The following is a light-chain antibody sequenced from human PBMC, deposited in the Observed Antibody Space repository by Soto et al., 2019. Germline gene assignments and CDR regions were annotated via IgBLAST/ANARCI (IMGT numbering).Light chain of an antibody. CDR2: GAS. J-gene: IGKJ4*01. CDR3: LQYNSYPFT. V-gene: IGKV1-17*03. Sequence: DIQMTQSPSAMSASLGDRVTITCRASQGIINSLAWFQQKPGRVPKRLIYGASTLQSWAPSRFSGSASGAAFTLTISSLQPEDFATYYCLQYNSYPFTFGGGTKVEIK. CDR1: QGIINS.